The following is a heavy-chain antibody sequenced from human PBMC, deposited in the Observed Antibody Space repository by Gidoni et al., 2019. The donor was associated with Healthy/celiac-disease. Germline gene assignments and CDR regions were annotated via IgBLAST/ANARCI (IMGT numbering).Heavy chain of an antibody. V-gene: IGHV4-34*01. CDR3: ARGLRFLEWRSYYYYYYGMDV. J-gene: IGHJ6*02. Sequence: QVQLQQWGAGLLQPSETLSLTCAVYGGSFSGYYWSWIRQPPGKGLEWIGEINHSGSTNYHPSLKSRVTISVDTSKNQFSLKLSSVTAADTAVYYCARGLRFLEWRSYYYYYYGMDVWGQGTTVTVSS. D-gene: IGHD3-3*01. CDR1: GGSFSGYY. CDR2: INHSGST.